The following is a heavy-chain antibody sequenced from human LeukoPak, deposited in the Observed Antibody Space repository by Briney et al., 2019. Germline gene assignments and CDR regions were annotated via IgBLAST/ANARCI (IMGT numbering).Heavy chain of an antibody. Sequence: GGSLRLSCAVSGITLSNYGMSWVRQAPGKGLEWVAGISDSGGRTTYADSVRGRFTISRDNPKNTLYLQMNSLRAEDTAVYFCAKRGVVIRVFLVGFHKEAYYFDSWGQGALVTVPS. CDR1: GITLSNYG. V-gene: IGHV3-23*01. J-gene: IGHJ4*02. CDR3: AKRGVVIRVFLVGFHKEAYYFDS. CDR2: ISDSGGRT. D-gene: IGHD3-10*01.